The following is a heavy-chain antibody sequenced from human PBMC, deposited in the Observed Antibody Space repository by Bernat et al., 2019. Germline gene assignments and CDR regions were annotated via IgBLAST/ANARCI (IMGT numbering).Heavy chain of an antibody. CDR1: GFTFSSYG. J-gene: IGHJ4*02. CDR3: AKAPAGSGWYFDY. CDR2: RSYDGSNK. V-gene: IGHV3-30*18. Sequence: QVQLVESGGGVVQPGRSLRLSCAASGFTFSSYGMHWVRQAPGKGLEWVAVRSYDGSNKYYADSVKGRFTISRDNSKNTLYLQMNSLRAEDTAVYYCAKAPAGSGWYFDYWGQGTLVTVSS. D-gene: IGHD6-19*01.